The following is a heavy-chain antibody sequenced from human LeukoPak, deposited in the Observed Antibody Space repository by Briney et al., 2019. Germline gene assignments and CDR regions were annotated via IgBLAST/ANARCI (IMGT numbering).Heavy chain of an antibody. CDR1: GYTFTSYD. V-gene: IGHV1-69*04. D-gene: IGHD1-26*01. CDR3: ARDQKVYSGSYYGAYYFDY. CDR2: IIPILGIA. J-gene: IGHJ4*02. Sequence: ASVKVSCKASGYTFTSYDISWVRQAPGQGLEWMGRIIPILGIANYAQKFQGRVTITADKSTSTAYMELSSLRSEDTAVYYCARDQKVYSGSYYGAYYFDYWGQGTLVTVSS.